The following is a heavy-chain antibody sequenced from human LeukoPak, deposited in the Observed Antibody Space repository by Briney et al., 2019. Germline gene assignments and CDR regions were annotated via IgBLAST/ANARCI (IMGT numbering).Heavy chain of an antibody. J-gene: IGHJ5*02. CDR1: GFIFSDYC. CDR3: ARFFGENWFDP. CDR2: ISPSGTTK. V-gene: IGHV3-11*01. D-gene: IGHD3-10*01. Sequence: GGSLRLSCAASGFIFSDYCMSWIRQAPGKGLERVSYISPSGTTKYYADSVRGRFTISRDNTKNSLYLQMNSLRAEDTAVYYCARFFGENWFDPWGQGTLVTVSS.